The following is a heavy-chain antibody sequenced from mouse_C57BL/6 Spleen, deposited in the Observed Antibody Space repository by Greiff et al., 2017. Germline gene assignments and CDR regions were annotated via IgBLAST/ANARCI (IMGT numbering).Heavy chain of an antibody. CDR2: INPNNGGT. Sequence: VQLKESGPELVKPGASVKIPCKASGYTFTDYNMDWVKQSHGKSLEWIGDINPNNGGTIYNQKFKGKATLTVDKSSSTAYMELRSLTSEDTAVYYCARGAAQAPFDYWGQGTTLTVSS. D-gene: IGHD3-2*02. CDR3: ARGAAQAPFDY. CDR1: GYTFTDYN. V-gene: IGHV1-18*01. J-gene: IGHJ2*01.